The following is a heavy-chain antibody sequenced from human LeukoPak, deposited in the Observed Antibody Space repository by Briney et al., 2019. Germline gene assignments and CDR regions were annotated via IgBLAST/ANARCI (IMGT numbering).Heavy chain of an antibody. D-gene: IGHD4-11*01. Sequence: PSETLSLTCSVSGDSISRGDHYWGWIRQPPGKGLEWIGSIYYSGSTYYNPSLKSRVTISVDTSKNQFSLKLSSVTAADTAVYYCARDLTTRGAFDIWGQGTMVTVSS. CDR2: IYYSGST. V-gene: IGHV4-39*07. CDR1: GDSISRGDHY. J-gene: IGHJ3*02. CDR3: ARDLTTRGAFDI.